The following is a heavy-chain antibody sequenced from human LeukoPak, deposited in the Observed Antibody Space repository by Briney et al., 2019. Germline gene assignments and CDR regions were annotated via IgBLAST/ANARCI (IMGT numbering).Heavy chain of an antibody. CDR2: ISSSSSYI. Sequence: GGSLRLSCAASGFTFSSYSMNWVRQAPGKGLEWVSSISSSSSYIHYADSVKGRFTISRDNAKNSLYLQMNSLRAEDTAVYYCARIYDFWSGYYYYYGMDVWGQGTTVTVSS. CDR3: ARIYDFWSGYYYYYGMDV. CDR1: GFTFSSYS. D-gene: IGHD3-3*01. V-gene: IGHV3-21*01. J-gene: IGHJ6*02.